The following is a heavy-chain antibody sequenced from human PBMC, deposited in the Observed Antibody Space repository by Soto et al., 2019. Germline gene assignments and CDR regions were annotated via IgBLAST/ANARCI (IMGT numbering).Heavy chain of an antibody. V-gene: IGHV1-2*04. CDR3: VTSRVSVAVAGETEYYFDY. CDR1: GYTFTGYY. Sequence: PWASVKVSCKASGYTFTGYYIHWVRQAPGQGLEWMGWVNPNSGGTNYAQKFQGWVTMTRDTSISTAYMELSRLRSDDTAVYYCVTSRVSVAVAGETEYYFDYWGQGTLVTVSS. D-gene: IGHD6-19*01. J-gene: IGHJ4*02. CDR2: VNPNSGGT.